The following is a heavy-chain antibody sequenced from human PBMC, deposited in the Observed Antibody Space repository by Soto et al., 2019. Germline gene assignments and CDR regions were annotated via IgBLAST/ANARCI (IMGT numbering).Heavy chain of an antibody. CDR1: GYIFLSYA. CDR3: ATETHPPVFYYPFDGLDL. Sequence: GASVKVSCKTSGYIFLSYAMHWVRQAPGQRIEWMGWFNAANGNTKFSQKFQGRVTINSDTSASTAYMELSSLKSEDTAVYYCATETHPPVFYYPFDGLDLWGQGTTVTFS. J-gene: IGHJ6*02. CDR2: FNAANGNT. D-gene: IGHD3-16*01. V-gene: IGHV1-3*01.